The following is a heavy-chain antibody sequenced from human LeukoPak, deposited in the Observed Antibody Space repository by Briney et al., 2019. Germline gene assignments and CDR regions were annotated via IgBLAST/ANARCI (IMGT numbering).Heavy chain of an antibody. CDR1: GGSFSGYY. Sequence: PSETLSLTCAVYGGSFSGYYWSWIRQPPGKGLEWIGEINHSGSTNYNPSLKSRVTISVDTSKNQFSLKLSSVTAADTAVYYCARGIADRPGHNWFDPWGQGTLVTVSS. V-gene: IGHV4-34*01. CDR3: ARGIADRPGHNWFDP. J-gene: IGHJ5*02. D-gene: IGHD6-6*01. CDR2: INHSGST.